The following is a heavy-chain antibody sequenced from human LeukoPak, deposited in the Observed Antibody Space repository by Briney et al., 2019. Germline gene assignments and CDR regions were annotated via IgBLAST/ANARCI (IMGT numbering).Heavy chain of an antibody. CDR3: AREGLTSTPNNAFDI. CDR1: RFTFNSYA. J-gene: IGHJ3*02. V-gene: IGHV3-23*01. Sequence: GGSLRLSCAASRFTFNSYAMSWVRQAPGKGLEWVSVIGGSNGITFYVGSVKGRFTISRDNSKDTLYLQMNSLRAEDTAVYYCAREGLTSTPNNAFDIWGQGSVVTVSS. CDR2: IGGSNGIT. D-gene: IGHD4-23*01.